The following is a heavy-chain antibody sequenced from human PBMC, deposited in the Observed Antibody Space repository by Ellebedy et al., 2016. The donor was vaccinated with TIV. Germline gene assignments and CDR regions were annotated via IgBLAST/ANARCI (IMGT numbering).Heavy chain of an antibody. D-gene: IGHD3-22*01. CDR2: MSGSGDIT. Sequence: GGSLRLXCAASGFTFSSYAMSWVRQTPGKGLEWVSRMSGSGDITYYADSVKGRFTISRDNSKNTLFLQMNSLRADDTAVYHCAGNYYYDSSGYYPYSAYWGQGTLVTVSS. CDR3: AGNYYYDSSGYYPYSAY. J-gene: IGHJ4*02. CDR1: GFTFSSYA. V-gene: IGHV3-23*01.